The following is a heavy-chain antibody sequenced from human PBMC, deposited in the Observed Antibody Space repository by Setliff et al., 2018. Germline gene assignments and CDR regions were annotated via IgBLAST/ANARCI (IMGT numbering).Heavy chain of an antibody. D-gene: IGHD1-26*01. V-gene: IGHV4-39*01. CDR3: ARHPSSGSYYGGSIFYFDD. Sequence: SETLSLTCNVSGGSVSSGYCYWDWIRQPPGKGLEWIGTVYYTGRTYYNPSLKSRVTIAVDAPDNHFSLKLSFVTAADTAVYYCARHPSSGSYYGGSIFYFDDWGPGILVTVSS. CDR2: VYYTGRT. CDR1: GGSVSSGYCY. J-gene: IGHJ4*02.